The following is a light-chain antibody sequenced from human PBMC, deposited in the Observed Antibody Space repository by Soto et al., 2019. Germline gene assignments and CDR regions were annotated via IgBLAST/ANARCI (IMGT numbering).Light chain of an antibody. V-gene: IGLV2-14*02. CDR1: SSDVGSHDL. CDR2: DVS. Sequence: QSVLTQPASVSGSPGQSIAISCTGTSSDVGSHDLVSWYQQQSGKVPKLIIYDVSSRPSGVSNRFSGSKSGNTAPLTISGLQAEDEADYYCSSFTSTTTYVFGTGTKVTVL. CDR3: SSFTSTTTYV. J-gene: IGLJ1*01.